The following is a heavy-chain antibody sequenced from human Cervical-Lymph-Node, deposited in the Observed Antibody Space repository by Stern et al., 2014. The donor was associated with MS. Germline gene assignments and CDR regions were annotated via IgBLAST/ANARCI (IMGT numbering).Heavy chain of an antibody. V-gene: IGHV1-18*01. CDR2: ISAYNANT. J-gene: IGHJ3*02. CDR1: GYTLTSYG. D-gene: IGHD3-22*01. CDR3: ARFHYDKVFDI. Sequence: QVPLVQSGAEVKKTGASVKVSCKASGYTLTSYGFSWVRQAPGQGLEWMGWISAYNANTNYAQNFQDRVTMTTNTSTSTAYMELRNLRSDDTAIYYCARFHYDKVFDIWGQGTLVTVSS.